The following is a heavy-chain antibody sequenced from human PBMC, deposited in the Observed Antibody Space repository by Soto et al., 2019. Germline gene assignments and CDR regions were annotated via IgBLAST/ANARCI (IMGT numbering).Heavy chain of an antibody. D-gene: IGHD4-4*01. J-gene: IGHJ4*02. CDR3: AKSRGDSWTTYFFDY. Sequence: PGGSLRLSCAASGFTFSSYAMSWVRQAPGKGLEWVSGISGSGGRTYYEDSVKGRFTISRDNSRNTLYLQMNSLRAEDTAIYYGAKSRGDSWTTYFFDYWGQGALVIVSS. CDR1: GFTFSSYA. CDR2: ISGSGGRT. V-gene: IGHV3-23*01.